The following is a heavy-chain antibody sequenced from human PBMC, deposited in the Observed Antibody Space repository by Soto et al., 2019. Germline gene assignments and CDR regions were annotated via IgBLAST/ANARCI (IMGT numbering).Heavy chain of an antibody. CDR1: GFPLSTSGVG. V-gene: IGHV2-5*02. CDR3: AHRLRNGYFYYYAMDV. CDR2: IYWDDDK. J-gene: IGHJ6*02. Sequence: QITLKESGPTLVKPTQTLTLTCTFSGFPLSTSGVGVGWIRQPPGKALEWLALIYWDDDKRYSPSLKSRLTVTKDTSKNQVVLTMTNMESVDTATYFCAHRLRNGYFYYYAMDVWGQGTTVTVSS. D-gene: IGHD2-15*01.